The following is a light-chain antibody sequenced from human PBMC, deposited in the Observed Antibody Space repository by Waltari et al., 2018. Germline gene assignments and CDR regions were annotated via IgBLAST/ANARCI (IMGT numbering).Light chain of an antibody. CDR2: RAS. CDR3: QQHGTLPAT. Sequence: ELVLTQSPGTASLSPGERVTLYCRASQTFGSISLARYQQKPGQAPRLVIYRASRRATGIPDRFSGSGSGTDFSLTISRLEPEDFAVYYCQQHGTLPATFGQGTKVEIK. V-gene: IGKV3-20*01. J-gene: IGKJ1*01. CDR1: QTFGSIS.